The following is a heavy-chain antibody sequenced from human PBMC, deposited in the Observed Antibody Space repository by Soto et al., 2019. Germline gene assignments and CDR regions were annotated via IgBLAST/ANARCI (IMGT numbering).Heavy chain of an antibody. V-gene: IGHV3-33*01. CDR2: IWYDGSNK. Sequence: GGSLRLSCAASGFTFSSYGMHWVRQAPGKGLEWVAVIWYDGSNKYYADSVKGRFTISRDNSKNTLYLQMNSLRAEDTAVYYCARERGYSYGYVEYWGQGTLVTVSS. CDR3: ARERGYSYGYVEY. J-gene: IGHJ4*02. D-gene: IGHD5-18*01. CDR1: GFTFSSYG.